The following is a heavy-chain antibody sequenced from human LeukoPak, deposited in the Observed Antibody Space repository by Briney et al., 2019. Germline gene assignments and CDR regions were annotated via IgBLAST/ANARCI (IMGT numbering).Heavy chain of an antibody. CDR2: INHSGST. J-gene: IGHJ4*02. CDR1: GGSFSAYY. D-gene: IGHD2-8*02. Sequence: PSETLSLTCAVSGGSFSAYYLSWIRQPPGKGLEWIVEINHSGSTNYNPSLKRRVTISVDTSKNTFSLKLSTVIAADTAVYYCARYSRGVAAASDYWGQGTLVTVSS. V-gene: IGHV4-34*01. CDR3: ARYSRGVAAASDY.